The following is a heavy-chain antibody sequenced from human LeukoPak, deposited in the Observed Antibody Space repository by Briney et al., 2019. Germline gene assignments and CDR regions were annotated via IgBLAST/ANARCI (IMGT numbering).Heavy chain of an antibody. CDR1: GFTFSTYA. D-gene: IGHD2-2*02. Sequence: GGSQRLSCAASGFTFSTYAMSWVRQAPGKGLEWVSSISGSSGSTYYADSVKGRFTISRDNSENTLYLQMNSLRDEDTAVYHCAKLLWCSSSSCYRAYGMDVWGKGTTVTVSS. V-gene: IGHV3-23*01. CDR3: AKLLWCSSSSCYRAYGMDV. CDR2: ISGSSGST. J-gene: IGHJ6*04.